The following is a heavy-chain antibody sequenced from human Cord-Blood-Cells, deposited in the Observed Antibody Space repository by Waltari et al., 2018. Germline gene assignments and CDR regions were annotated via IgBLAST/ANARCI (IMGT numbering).Heavy chain of an antibody. CDR2: INHSGST. V-gene: IGHV4-34*01. D-gene: IGHD6-13*01. CDR3: ARGIAAAGTVDY. CDR1: GGSFSGYS. J-gene: IGHJ4*02. Sequence: QVQLQQWGAGLLKPSETLSITCAAYGGSFSGYSWSWIRQPPGKGLEWIGEINHSGSTNYNPSHKSRVTISVDTSKNQFSLKLSSVTAADTAVYYCARGIAAAGTVDYWGQGTLVTVSS.